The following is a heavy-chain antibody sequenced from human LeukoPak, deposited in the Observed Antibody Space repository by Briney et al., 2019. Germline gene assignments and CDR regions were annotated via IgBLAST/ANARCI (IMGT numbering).Heavy chain of an antibody. D-gene: IGHD2-2*01. J-gene: IGHJ5*02. Sequence: ASVKVSCKASGYTFTSYGISWVRQAPGQGLEWMGWISAYNGNTNYAQKLQGGVTMTTDTSTSTAYMELRSLRSDDTAVYYCARDSVFDCSSTSCYNPRFDPWGQGTLVTVSS. CDR2: ISAYNGNT. V-gene: IGHV1-18*01. CDR3: ARDSVFDCSSTSCYNPRFDP. CDR1: GYTFTSYG.